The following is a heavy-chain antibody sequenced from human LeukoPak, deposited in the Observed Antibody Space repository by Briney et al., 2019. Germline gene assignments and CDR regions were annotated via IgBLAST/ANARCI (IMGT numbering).Heavy chain of an antibody. Sequence: TSDTLSLTCSVSGDSITSSNFYWAWIRQPPGKGLEWIGSIFHSGSTYYSPSLESRLTMALDTSTGHFSLRLTSVTAADTAIYYCARQIAVVEPTDPNWFDSWGQGTLVTVTS. D-gene: IGHD2-21*01. V-gene: IGHV4-39*07. CDR2: IFHSGST. CDR3: ARQIAVVEPTDPNWFDS. J-gene: IGHJ5*01. CDR1: GDSITSSNFY.